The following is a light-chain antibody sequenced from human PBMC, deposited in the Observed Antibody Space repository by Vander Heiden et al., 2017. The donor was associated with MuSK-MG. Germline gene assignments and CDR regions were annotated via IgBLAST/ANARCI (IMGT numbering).Light chain of an antibody. CDR3: QQYGSLQYT. CDR1: QRIIATH. V-gene: IGKV3-20*01. Sequence: EILLAQSPGTLSLPPGDRATLSCRASQRIIATHLAWYQQKPGQAPRLLIHDVSSRATGIPDRFSGSGYGTDFTLTISRLEPEDFAVYYCQQYGSLQYTFGQGTKVEIK. J-gene: IGKJ2*01. CDR2: DVS.